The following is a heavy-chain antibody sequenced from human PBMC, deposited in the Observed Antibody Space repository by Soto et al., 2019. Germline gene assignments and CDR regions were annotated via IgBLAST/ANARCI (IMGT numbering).Heavy chain of an antibody. CDR2: VNHSGEA. V-gene: IGHV4-34*01. CDR1: VFSFRNYD. J-gene: IGHJ5*02. Sequence: PAATXSLTCGFYVFSFRNYDDVLFRHPPGKGLELIGEVNHSGEATYNPSLQSRLTISLDKSNNQFSMKMTSVTAADTPMYFRTREERSTRHWFEAWGQATQV. CDR3: TREERSTRHWFEA.